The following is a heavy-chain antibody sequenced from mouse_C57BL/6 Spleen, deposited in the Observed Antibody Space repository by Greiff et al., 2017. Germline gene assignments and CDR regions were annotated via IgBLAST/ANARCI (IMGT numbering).Heavy chain of an antibody. Sequence: LMESGASVKISCKASGYAFSSYWMNWVKQRPGKGLEWIGQIYPGDGDTNYNGKFKGKATLTADKSSSTAYMQLSSLTSEDSAVYFCARRPLGYFDYWGQGTTLTVSS. V-gene: IGHV1-80*01. CDR3: ARRPLGYFDY. D-gene: IGHD4-1*01. CDR2: IYPGDGDT. CDR1: GYAFSSYW. J-gene: IGHJ2*01.